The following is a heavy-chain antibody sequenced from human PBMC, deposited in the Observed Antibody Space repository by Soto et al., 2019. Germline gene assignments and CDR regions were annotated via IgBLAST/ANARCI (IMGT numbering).Heavy chain of an antibody. CDR1: GFTFSSYA. CDR3: ARALGADKNYFDY. Sequence: QVQLVESGGGVVQPGRSLRLSCAASGFTFSSYAMHWVRQAPGKGMEWVAVISYDGSNKYYADSVKGRFTISRDNSKNTLYLQMTSLRAEDTAVYYCARALGADKNYFDYWGQGTLVTFSS. D-gene: IGHD3-9*01. CDR2: ISYDGSNK. V-gene: IGHV3-30-3*01. J-gene: IGHJ4*02.